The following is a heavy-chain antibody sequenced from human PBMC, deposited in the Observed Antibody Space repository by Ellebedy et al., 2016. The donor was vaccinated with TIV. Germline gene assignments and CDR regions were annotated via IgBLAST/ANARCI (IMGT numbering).Heavy chain of an antibody. V-gene: IGHV4-59*01. CDR3: ARQHDPKYNNYMDV. J-gene: IGHJ6*03. Sequence: MPSETLSLTCTVSGDSISPYYWNWIRQPPGKGLEWIGYIHYSWSANYNPSLKSRVTISVDTSKNQFSLNLSSVTAADTAMYYCARQHDPKYNNYMDVWGKGTTVTVSS. CDR1: GDSISPYY. CDR2: IHYSWSA.